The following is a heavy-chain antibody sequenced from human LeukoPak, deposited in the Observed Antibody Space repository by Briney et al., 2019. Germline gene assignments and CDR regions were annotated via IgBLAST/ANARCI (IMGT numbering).Heavy chain of an antibody. Sequence: PGGSLRLSCAASGFTFSDYYMSWIRQAPGKGLEWVSYISSSGGTIYYADSVKGRFTISRDNAKNSLYLQMNSLRAEDTAVYYCARGGDRGNLGYFYYYMDVWGKGTTVTVSS. V-gene: IGHV3-11*01. J-gene: IGHJ6*03. CDR1: GFTFSDYY. D-gene: IGHD4-23*01. CDR3: ARGGDRGNLGYFYYYMDV. CDR2: ISSSGGTI.